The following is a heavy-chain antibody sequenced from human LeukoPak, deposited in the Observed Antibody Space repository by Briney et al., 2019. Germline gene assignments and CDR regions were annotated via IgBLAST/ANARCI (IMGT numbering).Heavy chain of an antibody. V-gene: IGHV3-48*03. CDR2: ISSSGTPI. D-gene: IGHD3-22*01. CDR1: GFTFSSYE. J-gene: IGHJ4*02. Sequence: GGSLRLSCAASGFTFSSYEMNWVRQAPGKGLEWVSYISSSGTPIYYADSVKGRFTISRDNAKNSLYLQMNSLRAEDTAVYYCARSGAGSYYDTSGYPYYFDYWGQGTLVTVSS. CDR3: ARSGAGSYYDTSGYPYYFDY.